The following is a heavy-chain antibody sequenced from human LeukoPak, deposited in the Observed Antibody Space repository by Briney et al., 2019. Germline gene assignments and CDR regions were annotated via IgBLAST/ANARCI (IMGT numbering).Heavy chain of an antibody. CDR1: GFTFNNYW. CDR3: ARDDGLATAAFDI. Sequence: GGSLRLSCAASGFTFNNYWMSWVRQAPGKGLEWVANIKQDGSEKYYVDSVKGRFTISRDNAKNSLYLQMNSLRAEDTAVYYCARDDGLATAAFDIWGQGTMVTVSS. J-gene: IGHJ3*02. CDR2: IKQDGSEK. D-gene: IGHD5-12*01. V-gene: IGHV3-7*01.